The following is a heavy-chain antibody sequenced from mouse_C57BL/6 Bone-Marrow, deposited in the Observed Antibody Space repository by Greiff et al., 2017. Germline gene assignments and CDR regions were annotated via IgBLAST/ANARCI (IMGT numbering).Heavy chain of an antibody. J-gene: IGHJ3*01. V-gene: IGHV3-6*01. Sequence: DVQLQESGPGLVKPSQSLSLTCSVTGYSITSGYYWNWIRQFPGNKLEWMGYISYDGSNNYNPSLKNRISITRDTSKNQCFLKLNSVTTEDTATYYCATVYYGYDAGFAYWGQGTLVTVSA. CDR2: ISYDGSN. CDR3: ATVYYGYDAGFAY. CDR1: GYSITSGYY. D-gene: IGHD2-2*01.